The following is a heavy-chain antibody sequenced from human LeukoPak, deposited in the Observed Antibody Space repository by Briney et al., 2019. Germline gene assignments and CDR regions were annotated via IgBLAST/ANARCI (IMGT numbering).Heavy chain of an antibody. J-gene: IGHJ4*02. D-gene: IGHD3-22*01. CDR1: GVSFSGYY. CDR2: INHSGST. V-gene: IGHV4-34*01. Sequence: PSETLSLTCAVYGVSFSGYYWSWIRQPPGKGLGWIGEINHSGSTNYNPSLKSRVTISVDTSKNQFSLKLSSVTAADTAVYYCASVYDSSGYYPFWGQGTLVTVSS. CDR3: ASVYDSSGYYPF.